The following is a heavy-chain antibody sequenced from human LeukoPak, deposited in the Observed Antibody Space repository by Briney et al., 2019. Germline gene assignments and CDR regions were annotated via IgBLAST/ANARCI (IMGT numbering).Heavy chain of an antibody. V-gene: IGHV3-64*01. Sequence: GGSLRLSCAASGFTFSSYAMHWVRQAPGKGLEYVSAISSNGGSTYHANSVKGRFTISRDNSKNTLYLQMGSLRAEDMAVYYCARGYQPGRIAFDIWGQGTMVTVSS. CDR3: ARGYQPGRIAFDI. CDR1: GFTFSSYA. J-gene: IGHJ3*02. CDR2: ISSNGGST. D-gene: IGHD2-2*01.